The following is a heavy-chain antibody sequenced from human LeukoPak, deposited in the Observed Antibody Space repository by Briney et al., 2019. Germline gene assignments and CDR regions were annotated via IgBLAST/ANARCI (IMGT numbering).Heavy chain of an antibody. V-gene: IGHV1-24*01. CDR2: FDPEDGET. Sequence: ASVKVPCKVSGYTLTELSMHWVRQAPGKGLEWMGGFDPEDGETIYAQKFQGRVTMTEDTSTDTAYMELSSLRSEDTAVYYCATGRLTRYERDYWGQGTLVTVSS. CDR1: GYTLTELS. CDR3: ATGRLTRYERDY. J-gene: IGHJ4*02. D-gene: IGHD1-1*01.